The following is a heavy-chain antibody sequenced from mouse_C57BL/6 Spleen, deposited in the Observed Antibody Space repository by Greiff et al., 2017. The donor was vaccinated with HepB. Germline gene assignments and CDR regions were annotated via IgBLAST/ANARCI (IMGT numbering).Heavy chain of an antibody. Sequence: VKLMESGAELVRPGASVKLSCKASGYTFTDYYINWVKQRPGQGLEWIARIYPGSGNTYYNEKFKGKATLTAEKSSSTAYMQLSSLTSEDSAVYFCARWGTYYGSSDAMDYWGQGTSVTVSS. CDR1: GYTFTDYY. D-gene: IGHD1-1*01. CDR2: IYPGSGNT. CDR3: ARWGTYYGSSDAMDY. J-gene: IGHJ4*01. V-gene: IGHV1-76*01.